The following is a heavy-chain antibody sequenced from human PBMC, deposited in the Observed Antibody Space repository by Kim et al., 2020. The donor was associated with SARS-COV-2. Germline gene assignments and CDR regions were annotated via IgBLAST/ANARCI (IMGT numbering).Heavy chain of an antibody. V-gene: IGHV3-30-3*01. CDR3: ARDKGYSYGYEGDAFDI. D-gene: IGHD5-18*01. Sequence: GGSLRLSCAASGFTFSSYAMHWVRQAPSKGLEWVAVISYDGSNKYYADSVKGRFTISRDNSKNTLYLQMNSLRAEDTAVYYCARDKGYSYGYEGDAFDI. J-gene: IGHJ3*02. CDR2: ISYDGSNK. CDR1: GFTFSSYA.